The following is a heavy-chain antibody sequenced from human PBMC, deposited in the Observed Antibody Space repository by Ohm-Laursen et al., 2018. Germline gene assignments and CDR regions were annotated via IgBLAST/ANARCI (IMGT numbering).Heavy chain of an antibody. Sequence: SETLSLTCSVSGGSVSSGLYYWAWIRQPPGKGLEWIAYIYYSGTSNYNPSLKSRVTMSVDTSKDQFSLRLSSVTAGDTAVYYCARHGSHAFDIWGQGTMVTVS. CDR2: IYYSGTS. CDR3: ARHGSHAFDI. J-gene: IGHJ3*02. D-gene: IGHD2-15*01. V-gene: IGHV4-61*01. CDR1: GGSVSSGLYY.